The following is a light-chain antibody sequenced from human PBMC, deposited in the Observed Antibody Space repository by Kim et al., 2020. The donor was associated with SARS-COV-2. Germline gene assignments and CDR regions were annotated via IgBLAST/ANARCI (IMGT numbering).Light chain of an antibody. CDR1: ESLLHHNGYNY. V-gene: IGKV2-28*01. CDR2: LGS. CDR3: QHYYSPPYT. Sequence: IVMTQSPLSLPVSPGEPASISCRSSESLLHHNGYNYLHWFVQKPGQSPQFLIFLGSTRASGVPDRFSGSGSGTDFTLTISSLQAEDVAVYYCQHYYSPPYTFGQGTKLEI. J-gene: IGKJ2*01.